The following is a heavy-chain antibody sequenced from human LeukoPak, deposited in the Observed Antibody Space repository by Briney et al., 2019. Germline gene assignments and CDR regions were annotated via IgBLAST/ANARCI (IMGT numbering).Heavy chain of an antibody. CDR1: GFTFSNYA. CDR3: ARIDDYGDHGAFDI. V-gene: IGHV3-33*08. J-gene: IGHJ3*02. D-gene: IGHD4-17*01. Sequence: PGGSLRLSCAASGFTFSNYAMSWVRQAPGKGLEWMAVIWYDGSNKYYADSVKGRFTISRDNSKNTLYLQMNSLRAEDTAVYYCARIDDYGDHGAFDIWGQGTMVTVSS. CDR2: IWYDGSNK.